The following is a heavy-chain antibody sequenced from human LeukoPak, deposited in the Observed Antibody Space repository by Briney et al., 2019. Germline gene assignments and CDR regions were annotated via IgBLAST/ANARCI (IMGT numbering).Heavy chain of an antibody. CDR3: ATSVVVVPTAPRNDAFDI. CDR1: GYTLTELS. CDR2: FDPEDGET. V-gene: IGHV1-24*01. Sequence: ASVKVSCKVSGYTLTELSMHWVRQAPGKGLEWMGGFDPEDGETIYAQKFQGRVTMTEDTPTDTAYMELSSLRSEDTAVYYCATSVVVVPTAPRNDAFDIWGQGTMVTVSS. J-gene: IGHJ3*02. D-gene: IGHD2-2*01.